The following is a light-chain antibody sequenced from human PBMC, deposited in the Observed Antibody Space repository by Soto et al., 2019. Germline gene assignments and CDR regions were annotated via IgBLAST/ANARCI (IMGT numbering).Light chain of an antibody. V-gene: IGKV3-20*01. Sequence: EIVLTQSPGTLSLSPGERATLYCRASQSVSSSYLAWYQQKPGQAPRLLIHGASSRATGIPARFSGSGSGTDFTLTISSLEPEDFAVYYCQQYGSSRWTFGQGTKVDIK. CDR3: QQYGSSRWT. CDR2: GAS. CDR1: QSVSSSY. J-gene: IGKJ1*01.